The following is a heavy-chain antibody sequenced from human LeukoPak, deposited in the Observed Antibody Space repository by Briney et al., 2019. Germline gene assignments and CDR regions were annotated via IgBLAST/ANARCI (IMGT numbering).Heavy chain of an antibody. CDR1: GGSLSSGDYY. CDR3: AREPRGRDYDFWSGYDPPDYYYYMDV. CDR2: IYYSGST. J-gene: IGHJ6*03. V-gene: IGHV4-30-4*08. Sequence: SQTLSLTCTVSGGSLSSGDYYWGWIRQRPGKGLEWIGYIYYSGSTYYNPSLKSRVTISAHTSKNQFSLKLSSVTAADTAVYYCAREPRGRDYDFWSGYDPPDYYYYMDVWGKGTTVTVSS. D-gene: IGHD3-3*01.